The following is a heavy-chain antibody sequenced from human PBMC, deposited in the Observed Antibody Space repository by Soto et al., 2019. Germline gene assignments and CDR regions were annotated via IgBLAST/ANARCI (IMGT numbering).Heavy chain of an antibody. CDR1: GGSINSGGYY. Sequence: QVQLQESGPGLVKPSQTLSLTCTVSGGSINSGGYYWNWIRQHPGKGLEWIGYIYYSGSTYYNPSPXSXITISVATSKTQFSLKLSSVTAADTAVYYCARSVFPWGQGTLVTVSS. V-gene: IGHV4-31*03. J-gene: IGHJ5*02. CDR2: IYYSGST. CDR3: ARSVFP.